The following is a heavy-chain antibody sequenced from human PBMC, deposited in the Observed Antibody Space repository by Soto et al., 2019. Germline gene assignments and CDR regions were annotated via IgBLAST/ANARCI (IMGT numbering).Heavy chain of an antibody. Sequence: PGGSLRLSCAASGFTFSSYSMNWVRQAPGKGLEWVSSICYDGSNKYYADSVKGRFTVSRDNSRNTAFLQMDALRGDDTAIYYCARAWGYCSGGSCYRTGTDDAFDVWGQGTMVTVSS. CDR3: ARAWGYCSGGSCYRTGTDDAFDV. CDR2: ICYDGSNK. D-gene: IGHD2-15*01. V-gene: IGHV3-33*08. CDR1: GFTFSSYS. J-gene: IGHJ3*01.